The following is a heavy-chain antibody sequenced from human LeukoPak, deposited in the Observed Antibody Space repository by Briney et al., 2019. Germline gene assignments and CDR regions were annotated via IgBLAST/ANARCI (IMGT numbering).Heavy chain of an antibody. CDR3: AKDIRGSTSWYGLDY. Sequence: GGSLRLSCAASGFTFDDYAMRWVRQAPGKGLEWVSLNSWDGGSTYYADSVKGRFTISRDNSKKSLYLQMNSLRAEDTALYYCAKDIRGSTSWYGLDYWGQGTLVTVSS. D-gene: IGHD6-13*01. CDR1: GFTFDDYA. CDR2: NSWDGGST. J-gene: IGHJ4*02. V-gene: IGHV3-43D*03.